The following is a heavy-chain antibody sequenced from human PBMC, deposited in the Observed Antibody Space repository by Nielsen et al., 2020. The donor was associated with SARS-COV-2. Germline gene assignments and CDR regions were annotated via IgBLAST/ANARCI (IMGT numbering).Heavy chain of an antibody. Sequence: SETLSLTCSVSGVSVTFYYWTWIRQPPGKGLEWIGYVYYGGTTKYSPAFKSRVVMSLDAFKGQVSLSLGSVTSADTAVYYCARDPGGVDIWGQGTMVIVSS. CDR1: GVSVTFYY. CDR2: VYYGGTT. V-gene: IGHV4-59*02. J-gene: IGHJ3*02. CDR3: ARDPGGVDI. D-gene: IGHD3-16*01.